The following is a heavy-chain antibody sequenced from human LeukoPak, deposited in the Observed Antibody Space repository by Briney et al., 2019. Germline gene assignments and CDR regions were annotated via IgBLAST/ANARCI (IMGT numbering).Heavy chain of an antibody. CDR1: GYTFTSYD. CDR3: ARGLRAPKLYYYYTDV. D-gene: IGHD1-7*01. CDR2: MKPKSGNT. V-gene: IGHV1-8*01. Sequence: ASVRVSCKASGYTFTSYDINWVRQAPGQGLGWMGWMKPKSGNTGYAQKFQGRVTMTRNTSISTAYMELSSLRSEDTAVYYCARGLRAPKLYYYYTDVWGKGTTVTVSS. J-gene: IGHJ6*03.